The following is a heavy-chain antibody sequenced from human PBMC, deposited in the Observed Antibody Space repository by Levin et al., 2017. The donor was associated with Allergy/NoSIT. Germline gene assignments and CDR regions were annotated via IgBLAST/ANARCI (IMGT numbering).Heavy chain of an antibody. V-gene: IGHV3-7*01. CDR2: IKQDGSEK. Sequence: GGSLRLSCAASGFTFSRYWMSWVRLAPGKGLEWVANIKQDGSEKYYVDSVKGRFTISRDNAKSSMFLQMNSLRAEDTAVYYCALFGGGAYDVWGQGTMVTVSS. D-gene: IGHD3-16*01. CDR1: GFTFSRYW. CDR3: ALFGGGAYDV. J-gene: IGHJ3*01.